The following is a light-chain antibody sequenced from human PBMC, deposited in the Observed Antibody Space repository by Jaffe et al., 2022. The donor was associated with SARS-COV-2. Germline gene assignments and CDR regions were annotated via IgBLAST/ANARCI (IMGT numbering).Light chain of an antibody. CDR3: QQYGSSPV. CDR1: RKISGDY. Sequence: IVLTQSPGTLSLSPGETATLSCRASRKISGDYVAWYQQRAGQAPRLLIYSASTRAPGIPHRFRGAGSGTDFTLNVTSLEPEDFALYFCQQYGSSPVFGQGARVDIK. J-gene: IGKJ2*01. V-gene: IGKV3-20*01. CDR2: SAS.